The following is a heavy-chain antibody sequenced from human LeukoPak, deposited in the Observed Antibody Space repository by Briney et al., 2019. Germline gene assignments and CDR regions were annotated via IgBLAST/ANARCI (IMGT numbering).Heavy chain of an antibody. CDR1: GFTVSSNY. D-gene: IGHD2/OR15-2a*01. CDR2: IYSGGST. Sequence: PGGSLRLSCAASGFTVSSNYMSWVRQAPGKGLEWASVIYSGGSTYYADSVKGRFTISRDNSKNTLYLQMNSLRAEDTAVYYCATIAAPTYYYYMDVWGKGTTVTVSS. J-gene: IGHJ6*03. CDR3: ATIAAPTYYYYMDV. V-gene: IGHV3-53*01.